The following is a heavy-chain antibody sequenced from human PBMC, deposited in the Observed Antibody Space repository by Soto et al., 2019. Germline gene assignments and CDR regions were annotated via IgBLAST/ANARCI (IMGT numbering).Heavy chain of an antibody. CDR2: IVPIFGTA. J-gene: IGHJ4*02. CDR1: GGTFSNYA. CDR3: AETKFFWSSRSSDGGYYFDY. Sequence: GASVKVSCKASGGTFSNYAISWVRQAPGQGLEWMGGIVPIFGTANYAQKFQGRVSITADESTSTAYMALSSLRSEDTAVYYCAETKFFWSSRSSDGGYYFDYWGQGTLVTVSS. D-gene: IGHD6-6*01. V-gene: IGHV1-69*13.